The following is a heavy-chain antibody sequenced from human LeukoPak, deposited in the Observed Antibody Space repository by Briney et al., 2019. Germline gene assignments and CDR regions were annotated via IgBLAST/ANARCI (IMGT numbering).Heavy chain of an antibody. CDR2: IYYSRTT. CDR1: GGSISSGSHH. CDR3: VRHDGRSGGTMGALDS. J-gene: IGHJ4*02. D-gene: IGHD4-23*01. Sequence: PSETLSLTCTVSGGSISSGSHHWGWFRQSPGKGLEWIVSIYYSRTTYYNPSLNSRVTISVVTSKNQFSLQLNSVTAADTAVYYCVRHDGRSGGTMGALDSWGQGSLVTVSS. V-gene: IGHV4-39*01.